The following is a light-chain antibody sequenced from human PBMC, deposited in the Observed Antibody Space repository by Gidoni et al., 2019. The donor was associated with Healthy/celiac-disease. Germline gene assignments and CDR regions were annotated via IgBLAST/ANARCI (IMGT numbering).Light chain of an antibody. J-gene: IGLJ2*01. V-gene: IGLV3-1*01. CDR3: QAWDSSHVV. CDR2: EDI. Sequence: SYELTQPPSVSVSPGQTASITCSGDKLGDQYACWYQQKPGQSPLLVIYEDINRPSGIPERFSGSTSGNTATLTITGTQAMDEADYYCQAWDSSHVVFGGGTKLTVL. CDR1: KLGDQY.